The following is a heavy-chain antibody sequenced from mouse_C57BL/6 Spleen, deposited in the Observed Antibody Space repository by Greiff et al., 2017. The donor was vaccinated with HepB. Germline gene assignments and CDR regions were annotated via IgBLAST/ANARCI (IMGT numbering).Heavy chain of an antibody. J-gene: IGHJ2*01. CDR2: IRSKSNNYAT. CDR1: GFSFNTYA. Sequence: EAGGGLVQPKGSLKLSCAASGFSFNTYAMNWVRPAPGKGLEWVARIRSKSNNYATYYADSVKDRFTISRDDSESMLYLQMNNLKTEDTAMYYCVRQGSDYWGQGTTLTVSS. CDR3: VRQGSDY. V-gene: IGHV10-1*01.